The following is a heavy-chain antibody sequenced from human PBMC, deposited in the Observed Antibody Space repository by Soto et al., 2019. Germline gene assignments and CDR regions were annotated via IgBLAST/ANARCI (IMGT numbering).Heavy chain of an antibody. Sequence: QVQLVQSGAEVKKPGSSVKVSCKASGGTFSSYTISWVRQAPGQGLEWMGRIIPILGIANYAQKFQGRVTITAVKSTSTAYMELSSLRSEDTAVYYCARTPAAMQGFDYWGQGTLVTVSS. CDR1: GGTFSSYT. D-gene: IGHD2-2*01. CDR2: IIPILGIA. V-gene: IGHV1-69*02. CDR3: ARTPAAMQGFDY. J-gene: IGHJ4*02.